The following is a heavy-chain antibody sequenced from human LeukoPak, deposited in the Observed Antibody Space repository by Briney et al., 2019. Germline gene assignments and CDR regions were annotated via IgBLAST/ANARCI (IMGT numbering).Heavy chain of an antibody. CDR2: ISSTGSSI. D-gene: IGHD4-23*01. CDR3: ATTIGGAVGTFDL. Sequence: GGSLRLSCAASGFTFSDYYMSWLRQAPGKGLELVSYISSTGSSIYYADSVKGRFTISRDNAKNSLYLQMNSLREEDTAVYYCATTIGGAVGTFDLWGQGTRVTVSS. V-gene: IGHV3-11*04. J-gene: IGHJ3*01. CDR1: GFTFSDYY.